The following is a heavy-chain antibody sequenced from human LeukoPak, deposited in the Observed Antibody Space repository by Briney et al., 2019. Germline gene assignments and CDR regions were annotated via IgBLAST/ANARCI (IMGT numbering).Heavy chain of an antibody. J-gene: IGHJ4*02. V-gene: IGHV3-7*03. CDR2: IKGDESEK. CDR3: AKDNRRHYTSGPNPDSLH. D-gene: IGHD6-19*01. CDR1: GFTFSNYW. Sequence: GGSPRLSCAASGFTFSNYWMHRVRQAPGKGLEWVANIKGDESEKYYVDSVKGRFSISRDNAKNSLYLQMDSLRVEDTAFYYCAKDNRRHYTSGPNPDSLHWGQGALVTVSS.